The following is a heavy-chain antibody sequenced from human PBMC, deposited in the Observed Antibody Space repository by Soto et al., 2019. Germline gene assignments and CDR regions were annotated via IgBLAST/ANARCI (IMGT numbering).Heavy chain of an antibody. V-gene: IGHV4-34*01. CDR1: GGSFSGYY. CDR2: INHSGST. CDR3: ARDGACSSTSCPNRDYYYMDV. D-gene: IGHD2-2*01. Sequence: ETLSLTCAVYGGSFSGYYWSWIRQPPGKGLEWIGEINHSGSTNYNPSLKSRVTISVDTSKNQFSLKLSSVTAADTAVYYCARDGACSSTSCPNRDYYYMDVWGKGTTVTVSS. J-gene: IGHJ6*03.